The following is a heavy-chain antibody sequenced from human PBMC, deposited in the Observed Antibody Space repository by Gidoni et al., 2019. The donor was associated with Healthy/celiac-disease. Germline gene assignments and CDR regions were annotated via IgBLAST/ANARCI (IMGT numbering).Heavy chain of an antibody. CDR2: IKRQTAGGTT. Sequence: EVQLVETGGGLVKPGGSLRRSWAASGVTFSNDWRNLVRQAPGKGLVWVVRIKRQTAGGTTDYAAPVKGRFTISRDDSNNTLSLPINSLTTEDTAVYYCTTDNGNLNDELRAFDIWGQGTMVTVSS. J-gene: IGHJ3*02. V-gene: IGHV3-15*07. D-gene: IGHD1-1*01. CDR3: TTDNGNLNDELRAFDI. CDR1: GVTFSNDW.